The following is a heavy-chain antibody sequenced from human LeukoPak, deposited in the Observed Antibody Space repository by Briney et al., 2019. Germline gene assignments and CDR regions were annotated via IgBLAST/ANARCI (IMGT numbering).Heavy chain of an antibody. Sequence: PSETLSLTCTVSGGSISSYYWSWIRQPPGKGLEWIGYIYYSGSTNYNPSLKSRVTISVDTSKNQFSLKLSSVTAAGTAVYYCARELVEMATIAYWGQGTLVTVSS. D-gene: IGHD5-24*01. J-gene: IGHJ4*02. V-gene: IGHV4-59*12. CDR3: ARELVEMATIAY. CDR1: GGSISSYY. CDR2: IYYSGST.